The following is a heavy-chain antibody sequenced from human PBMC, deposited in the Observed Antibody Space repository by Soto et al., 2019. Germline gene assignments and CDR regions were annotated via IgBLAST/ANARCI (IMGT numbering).Heavy chain of an antibody. D-gene: IGHD3-10*01. V-gene: IGHV3-48*01. Sequence: GGSLRLSCAASGFTFSSYSMNWVRQAPGKGLEWVSYISSSSSTIYYADSVKGRFTISRDNAKNSLYLQMNSLRAEDTAVYYCASGCGSRFGESVRDDAFDIWGQGTMVTVSS. CDR1: GFTFSSYS. CDR3: ASGCGSRFGESVRDDAFDI. J-gene: IGHJ3*02. CDR2: ISSSSSTI.